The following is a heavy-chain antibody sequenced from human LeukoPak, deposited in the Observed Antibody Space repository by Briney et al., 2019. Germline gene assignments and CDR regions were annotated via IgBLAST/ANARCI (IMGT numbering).Heavy chain of an antibody. D-gene: IGHD3-10*01. CDR3: AKGRGDKVTMDRGVIIAPYYFDY. Sequence: GGSLRLSCAASGFTFSSYGMHWVRQAPGKGLEWVAFIRYDGSNKYYADSVKGRFTISRDNSKNTLYLQMNSLRAEDTAVYYCAKGRGDKVTMDRGVIIAPYYFDYWGQGTLVTVSS. V-gene: IGHV3-30*02. J-gene: IGHJ4*02. CDR2: IRYDGSNK. CDR1: GFTFSSYG.